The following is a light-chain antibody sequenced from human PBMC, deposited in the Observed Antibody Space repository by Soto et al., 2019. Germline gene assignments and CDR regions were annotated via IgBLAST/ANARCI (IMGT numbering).Light chain of an antibody. J-gene: IGKJ2*01. CDR2: LGS. CDR3: MHALNTQYT. V-gene: IGKV2-28*01. CDR1: QSLLHGNGYNY. Sequence: DIVMTQSPLSLPVTPGEPASISCRSSQSLLHGNGYNYLSWYLQKPGQSPQLLICLGSIRASGVHDRFSGSVSGTDFTLKISRVQAEDVGVYYCMHALNTQYTFGQGTKLEIK.